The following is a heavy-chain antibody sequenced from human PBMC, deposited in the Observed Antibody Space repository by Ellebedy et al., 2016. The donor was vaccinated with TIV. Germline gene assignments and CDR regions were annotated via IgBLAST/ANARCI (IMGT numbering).Heavy chain of an antibody. Sequence: GGSLRLSCTASGFTFSSYWMNWVRQAPGKGLEWMANINQGGSEKYYADSVKGRFTISRDDAKNTVFLHMSRLRDEDTAVYYCVREASIGGTVFFDHWGQGVLVTVSS. CDR3: VREASIGGTVFFDH. D-gene: IGHD1-7*01. J-gene: IGHJ4*02. CDR2: INQGGSEK. V-gene: IGHV3-7*01. CDR1: GFTFSSYW.